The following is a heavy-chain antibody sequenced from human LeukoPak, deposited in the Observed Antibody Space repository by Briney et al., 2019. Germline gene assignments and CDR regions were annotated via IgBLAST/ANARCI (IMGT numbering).Heavy chain of an antibody. CDR1: GFTFSSYA. CDR3: AKGSGIQPWLKPFDY. Sequence: GGSLRLSCAASGFTFSSYAMSWVRQAPGKGLEWVSAISGSGGSTYYADSVKGRFTISRDNSKNTLYLQMNSLRAEDTAVYYCAKGSGIQPWLKPFDYWGQGTLVTVSS. CDR2: ISGSGGST. J-gene: IGHJ4*02. D-gene: IGHD5-18*01. V-gene: IGHV3-23*01.